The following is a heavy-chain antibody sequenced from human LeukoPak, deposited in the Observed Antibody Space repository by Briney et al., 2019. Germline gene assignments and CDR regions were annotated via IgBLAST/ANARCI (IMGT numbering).Heavy chain of an antibody. V-gene: IGHV4-38-2*01. J-gene: IGHJ5*02. D-gene: IGHD2-2*03. CDR3: ARMRGYCSSTSCSQGGYNWFDP. Sequence: SETLSLTCAVSGYSISSGYYWGWIRQPPGKGLEWIGSIYHSESTYYNPSLKSRVTISVDTSKNQFSLKLSSVTAADTAVYYCARMRGYCSSTSCSQGGYNWFDPWGQGTLVTVSS. CDR1: GYSISSGYY. CDR2: IYHSEST.